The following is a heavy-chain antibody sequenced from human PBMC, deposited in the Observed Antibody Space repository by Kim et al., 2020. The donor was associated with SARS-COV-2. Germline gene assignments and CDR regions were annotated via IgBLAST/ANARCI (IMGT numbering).Heavy chain of an antibody. CDR2: INPNSGGT. Sequence: ASVKVSCKASGYNFTGYYMHWVRQAPGQGLEWMGWINPNSGGTNYTQKFQGRVTMTRDTSISTAYMELTRLRSDDTAVYYCARLGYNWNQIGAFDIWGQGTMVTVSS. CDR3: ARLGYNWNQIGAFDI. D-gene: IGHD1-20*01. J-gene: IGHJ3*02. V-gene: IGHV1-2*02. CDR1: GYNFTGYY.